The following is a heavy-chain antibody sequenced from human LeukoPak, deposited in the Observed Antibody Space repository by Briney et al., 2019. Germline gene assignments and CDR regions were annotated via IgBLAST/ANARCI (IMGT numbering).Heavy chain of an antibody. J-gene: IGHJ3*02. Sequence: PGGSLRLSCTASGVTFSSYTMSWVRQAPGEGLEWLSAINGRGITYYAGSVKGRFTISRDNSKNTLYLQMNSLRAEDTAVYYCARDVAAMPWNDAFDIWGQGTMVTVSS. CDR2: INGRGIT. D-gene: IGHD2-2*01. CDR3: ARDVAAMPWNDAFDI. CDR1: GVTFSSYT. V-gene: IGHV3-23*01.